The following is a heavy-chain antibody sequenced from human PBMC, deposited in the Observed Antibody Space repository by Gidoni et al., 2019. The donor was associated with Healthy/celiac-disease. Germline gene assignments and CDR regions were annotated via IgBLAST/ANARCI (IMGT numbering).Heavy chain of an antibody. J-gene: IGHJ6*02. CDR1: GFTFSSYA. Sequence: EVQLVESGGGLVQTGGSLRLSCAASGFTFSSYAMSWVRQAPGKGLELVSAISGSGGSTYYADSVKGRFTISRDNSKNTLYLQMNSLRAEDTAVYYCAKGQRNNYYYDGMDVWGQGTTVTVSS. CDR3: AKGQRNNYYYDGMDV. V-gene: IGHV3-23*04. CDR2: ISGSGGST.